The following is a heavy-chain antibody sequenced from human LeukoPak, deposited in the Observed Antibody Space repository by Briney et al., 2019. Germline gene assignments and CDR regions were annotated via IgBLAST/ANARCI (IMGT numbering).Heavy chain of an antibody. CDR2: ISDSGGST. Sequence: GGSLRLSCAASGFTFSNYAMTWVRQAPGKGLEWVSIISDSGGSTYYADSVKGRFTISRDNSKNTLYLQTDSLRAEDTAVYYCAKESTSPYYDYWGQGALVTVSS. J-gene: IGHJ4*02. V-gene: IGHV3-23*01. CDR1: GFTFSNYA. CDR3: AKESTSPYYDY.